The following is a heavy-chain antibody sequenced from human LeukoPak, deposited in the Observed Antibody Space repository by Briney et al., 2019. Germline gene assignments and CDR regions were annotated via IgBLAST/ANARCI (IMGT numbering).Heavy chain of an antibody. V-gene: IGHV3-30-3*01. CDR1: GFTFSSYA. D-gene: IGHD6-6*01. CDR3: ANGARPYYYYGMDV. Sequence: GGSLRLSCAASGFTFSSYAMHWVRQAPGKGLEWVAVISYDGSNKYYADSVKGRFTISRDNSKNTLYLQMNSLRAEDTAVYYCANGARPYYYYGMDVWGQGTTVTVSS. CDR2: ISYDGSNK. J-gene: IGHJ6*02.